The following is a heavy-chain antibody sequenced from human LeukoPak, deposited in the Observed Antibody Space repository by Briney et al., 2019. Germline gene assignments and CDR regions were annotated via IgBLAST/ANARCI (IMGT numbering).Heavy chain of an antibody. J-gene: IGHJ4*02. CDR1: EFSFSKYG. V-gene: IGHV3-30*02. CDR3: AKGGYSYDSSGHNYFDY. CDR2: IRFDGTNK. Sequence: GGSLRLSCATSEFSFSKYGMHWVRQAPGKGLEWVAFIRFDGTNKYYADSVKGRFTISRDNSKNTLYLQMNSLRAEDTAVYYCAKGGYSYDSSGHNYFDYWGQGTLVTVSS. D-gene: IGHD3-22*01.